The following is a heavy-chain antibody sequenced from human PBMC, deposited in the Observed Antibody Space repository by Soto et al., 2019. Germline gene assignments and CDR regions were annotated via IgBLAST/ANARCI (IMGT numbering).Heavy chain of an antibody. CDR1: GFTFSSYS. D-gene: IGHD4-4*01. CDR2: ISSSSSYI. V-gene: IGHV3-21*01. CDR3: ARDSHPTTAYRPLYGMDV. J-gene: IGHJ6*02. Sequence: EVQLVESGGGLVKPGGSLRLSCAASGFTFSSYSMNWVRQAPGKGLEWVSSISSSSSYIYYADSVKGRFTISRDNAKNSLYLQLNSLRAEDTAVYYCARDSHPTTAYRPLYGMDVWGQGTTVTVSS.